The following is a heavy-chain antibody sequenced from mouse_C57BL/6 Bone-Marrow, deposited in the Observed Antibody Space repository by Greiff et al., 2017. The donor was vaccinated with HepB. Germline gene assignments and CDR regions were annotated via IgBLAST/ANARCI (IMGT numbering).Heavy chain of an antibody. CDR3: ARGDGYYVWYFDV. CDR2: ISSGSSTI. V-gene: IGHV5-17*01. Sequence: EVQRVESGGGLVKPGGSLKLSCAASGFTFSDYGMHWVRQAPGKGLEWVAYISSGSSTIYYADTVKGRFTISRDNAKNTLFLQMTSLRSEDTAMYYCARGDGYYVWYFDVWGTGTTVTVSS. J-gene: IGHJ1*03. CDR1: GFTFSDYG. D-gene: IGHD2-3*01.